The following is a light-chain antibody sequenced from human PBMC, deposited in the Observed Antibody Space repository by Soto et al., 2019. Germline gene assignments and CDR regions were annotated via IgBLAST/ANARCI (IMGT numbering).Light chain of an antibody. CDR3: SSYTAITTTRV. CDR1: SSDVGGYNY. V-gene: IGLV2-14*03. Sequence: QSALTQSASVSGSPGQSITISCTGTSSDVGGYNYVSWYQQHPGKAPQLMIYDVSSRPSGVSHRFSGSKSGTTASLTISGLQAEDEAYYFCSSYTAITTTRVFGGGTKVTVL. CDR2: DVS. J-gene: IGLJ2*01.